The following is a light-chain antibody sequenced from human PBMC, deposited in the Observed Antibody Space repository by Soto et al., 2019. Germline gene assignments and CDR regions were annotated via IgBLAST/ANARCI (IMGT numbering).Light chain of an antibody. CDR2: GAS. CDR3: QQYGRSPWT. V-gene: IGKV3-20*01. Sequence: DIVLTQSPGTLSLSPGERATLSCRASQSVSNNYLAWYQQKPGQAPNLLIYGASFRATGIPDRFSGSGSGTDFTLNISRLEPEDFAVYYCQQYGRSPWTFGQGTKVDIK. J-gene: IGKJ1*01. CDR1: QSVSNNY.